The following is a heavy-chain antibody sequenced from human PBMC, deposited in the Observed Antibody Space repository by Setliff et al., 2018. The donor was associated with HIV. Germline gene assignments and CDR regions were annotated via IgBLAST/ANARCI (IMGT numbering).Heavy chain of an antibody. CDR2: IRNKVYGGTK. J-gene: IGHJ4*02. D-gene: IGHD3-22*01. CDR1: GFTFSTYS. Sequence: PGGSLRLSCAASGFTFSTYSMNWVRQAPGKGLEWVGFIRNKVYGGTKEYAASVKGRFTISRDNAKNSLYLQMNSLRAEDTAVYYCAKDGEYYDSSGFSYWGQGTLVTVSS. CDR3: AKDGEYYDSSGFSY. V-gene: IGHV3-48*04.